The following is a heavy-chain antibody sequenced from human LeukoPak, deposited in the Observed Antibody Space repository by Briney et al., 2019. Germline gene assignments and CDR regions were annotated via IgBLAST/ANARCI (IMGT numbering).Heavy chain of an antibody. J-gene: IGHJ6*02. CDR3: ARGGPPGQLRAYYFYGMDV. Sequence: SETLSLTCTVSGGSISGYYWNWIRQPPGKGLEWIGEINHSGSTNYNPSLKSRVTISVDASKNQFSLNLSSVTAADTAVYYCARGGPPGQLRAYYFYGMDVWGQGTTVTVSS. CDR2: INHSGST. V-gene: IGHV4-34*01. CDR1: GGSISGYY.